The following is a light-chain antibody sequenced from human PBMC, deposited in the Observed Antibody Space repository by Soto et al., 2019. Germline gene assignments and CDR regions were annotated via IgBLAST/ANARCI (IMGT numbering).Light chain of an antibody. V-gene: IGLV2-8*01. CDR2: EVH. J-gene: IGLJ2*01. Sequence: QSALTQPPSASGSPGQSVTISSPETTGNVGGYKYVSWYQQHQGKAPKLMIFEVHKRPSGVPDRFSGSKSGNTASLTVSGLQAEDEADYYCSSYGGTNNLLFGGGTKLTVL. CDR1: TGNVGGYKY. CDR3: SSYGGTNNLL.